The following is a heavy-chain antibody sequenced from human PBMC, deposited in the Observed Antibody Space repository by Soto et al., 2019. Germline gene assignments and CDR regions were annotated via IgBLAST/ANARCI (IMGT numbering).Heavy chain of an antibody. Sequence: VQLVQSGAEMKKPGASVKVSFKASGYTFTNYGISWVRQAPGQGLEWMGWVSAYNGVTNYAQKLQGRVTMTTDTSTSTAYVELRSLRSDERAMYYCAIDRVGATTRRAFDIWGQGKMVTVSS. J-gene: IGHJ3*02. D-gene: IGHD1-26*01. CDR2: VSAYNGVT. CDR1: GYTFTNYG. CDR3: AIDRVGATTRRAFDI. V-gene: IGHV1-18*01.